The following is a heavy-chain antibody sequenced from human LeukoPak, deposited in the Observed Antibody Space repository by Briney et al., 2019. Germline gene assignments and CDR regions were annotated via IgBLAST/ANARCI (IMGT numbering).Heavy chain of an antibody. V-gene: IGHV4-4*07. Sequence: SETLSLTCTVSGGSISSYYWSWIRQPAGKGLEWIGRIYTSGSTNYNPSLKSRVTISVDTSKNQFSLKLTSVTAADTAVYCCARANSYDSSGHYYEFGYWGQGTLVTVSS. CDR1: GGSISSYY. J-gene: IGHJ4*02. CDR3: ARANSYDSSGHYYEFGY. CDR2: IYTSGST. D-gene: IGHD3-22*01.